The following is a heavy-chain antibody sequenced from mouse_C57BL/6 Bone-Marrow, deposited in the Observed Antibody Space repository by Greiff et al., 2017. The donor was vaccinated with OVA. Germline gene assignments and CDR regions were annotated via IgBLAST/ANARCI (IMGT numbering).Heavy chain of an antibody. D-gene: IGHD4-1*01. CDR2: IYPRSGNT. J-gene: IGHJ3*01. Sequence: QVQLKESGAELARPGASVKLSCKASGYTFTSYGISWVKQRTGQGLEWIGEIYPRSGNTYYNEKFKGKATLTADKSSSTAYMELRSLTSEDSAVYFCARSRGLGLFAYWGQGTLVTVSA. CDR3: ARSRGLGLFAY. V-gene: IGHV1-81*01. CDR1: GYTFTSYG.